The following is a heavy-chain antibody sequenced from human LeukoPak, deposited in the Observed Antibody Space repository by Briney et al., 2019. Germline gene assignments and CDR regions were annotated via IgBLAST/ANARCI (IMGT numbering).Heavy chain of an antibody. CDR3: AREYSSSSGRAFDI. Sequence: PGGSLRLSCAASGFTFSTYSMNWVRQAPGKGLEWVSYISSSGSTTYYADSVKGRFTISRDNAKNSLYLQMNSLRAEDTAVYYCAREYSSSSGRAFDIWGQGTMVTVSS. V-gene: IGHV3-48*01. CDR2: ISSSGSTT. J-gene: IGHJ3*02. CDR1: GFTFSTYS. D-gene: IGHD6-6*01.